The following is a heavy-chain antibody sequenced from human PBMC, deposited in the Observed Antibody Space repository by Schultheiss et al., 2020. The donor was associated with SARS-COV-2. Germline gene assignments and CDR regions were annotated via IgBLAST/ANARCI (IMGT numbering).Heavy chain of an antibody. CDR1: GGTFSSYA. V-gene: IGHV1-69*06. D-gene: IGHD3-3*01. J-gene: IGHJ4*02. CDR2: IIPIFVTA. Sequence: SVKVSCKVSGGTFSSYAISWVRQAPGQGLEWMGGIIPIFVTANYAQKFQGRVTITADKSTSTAYMELRSLRSDDTAVYYCARTLRFLGWPYDYWGQGTLVTVSS. CDR3: ARTLRFLGWPYDY.